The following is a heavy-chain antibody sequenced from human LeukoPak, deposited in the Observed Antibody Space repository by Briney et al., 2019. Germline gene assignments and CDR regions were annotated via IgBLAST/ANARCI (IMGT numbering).Heavy chain of an antibody. CDR2: IAADNGGS. Sequence: ASVRVTCEASGFTLSNYGTSWVLQAPGQGLEWMGWIAADNGGSSYTQKFQGRVTMTTDTSTSTVYMDLRSLRTDDTAVYYCARASSPYNWYFNVWGRGTLVTVSS. CDR3: ARASSPYNWYFNV. J-gene: IGHJ2*01. CDR1: GFTLSNYG. D-gene: IGHD4-11*01. V-gene: IGHV1-18*01.